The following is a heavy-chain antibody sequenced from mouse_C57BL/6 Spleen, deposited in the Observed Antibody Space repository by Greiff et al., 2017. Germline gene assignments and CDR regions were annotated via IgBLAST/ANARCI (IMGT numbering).Heavy chain of an antibody. CDR3: ARNYYDYGGDGPFDY. CDR1: GYTFTDHT. J-gene: IGHJ2*01. CDR2: IYPRVGST. D-gene: IGHD2-4*01. V-gene: IGHV1-78*01. Sequence: QVQLQQSDAELVKPGASVKISCKVSGYTFTDHTIHWMKQRPEQGLEWIGYIYPRVGSTKYNEKFKGKATLTAYTSSSTAYMQLNSLTSTDSAVYFCARNYYDYGGDGPFDYWGQGTTLTVSS.